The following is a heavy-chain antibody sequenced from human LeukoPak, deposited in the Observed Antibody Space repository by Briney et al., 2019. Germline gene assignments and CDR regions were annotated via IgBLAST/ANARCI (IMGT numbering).Heavy chain of an antibody. CDR2: INPNSGGT. D-gene: IGHD2-15*01. Sequence: ASVKVSCKASGYTFTGYYMHWVRQAPGQGLEWMGWINPNSGGTNYEQKFQGRVTMTRDTSISTAYMELSRLRSDDTAVYYCARDYCSGGSCYDLLFYWGQGTLVTVSS. CDR1: GYTFTGYY. V-gene: IGHV1-2*02. J-gene: IGHJ4*02. CDR3: ARDYCSGGSCYDLLFY.